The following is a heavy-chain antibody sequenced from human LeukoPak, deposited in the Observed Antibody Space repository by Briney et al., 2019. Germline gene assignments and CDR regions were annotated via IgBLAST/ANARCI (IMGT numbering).Heavy chain of an antibody. V-gene: IGHV3-21*01. CDR3: AAPIGYCSSTSCDPYYYYYGMDV. J-gene: IGHJ6*02. Sequence: GGSLRLSCAASGFTFSSYSMNWVRQAPGKGLEWVSSISSSSSYIYYADSVKGRFTISRDNAKNSLYLQMNSLRAEDTAVYYCAAPIGYCSSTSCDPYYYYYGMDVWGQGTTVTVSS. CDR2: ISSSSSYI. D-gene: IGHD2-2*01. CDR1: GFTFSSYS.